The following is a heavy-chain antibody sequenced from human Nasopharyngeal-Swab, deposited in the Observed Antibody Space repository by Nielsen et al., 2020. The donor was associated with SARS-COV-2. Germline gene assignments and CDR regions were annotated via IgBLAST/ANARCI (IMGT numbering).Heavy chain of an antibody. CDR1: EFTFSSYA. Sequence: GESLKISCAASEFTFSSYAMHWVRQAPGKGLEWVANIKQDGSEKYYVDSVKGRFTISRDNAKNSLYLQMNSLRAEDTAVYYCARAGYDILTGYDSPFDYWGQGTLVTVSS. CDR2: IKQDGSEK. D-gene: IGHD3-9*01. J-gene: IGHJ4*02. CDR3: ARAGYDILTGYDSPFDY. V-gene: IGHV3-7*01.